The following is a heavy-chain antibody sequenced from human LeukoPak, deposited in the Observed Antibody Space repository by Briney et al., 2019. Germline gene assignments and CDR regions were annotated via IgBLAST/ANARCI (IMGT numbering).Heavy chain of an antibody. V-gene: IGHV3-7*03. CDR2: INHNGNVN. CDR3: ARGGGLDV. CDR1: GFTFSSYW. Sequence: PGGSLRLSCAASGFTFSSYWMNWGRQAPGKGLEWVASINHNGNVNYYVDSVKGRSTISRDNAKNSLYLQMSNLRAEDTAVYFCARGGGLDVWGQGATVTVSS. J-gene: IGHJ6*02. D-gene: IGHD3-16*01.